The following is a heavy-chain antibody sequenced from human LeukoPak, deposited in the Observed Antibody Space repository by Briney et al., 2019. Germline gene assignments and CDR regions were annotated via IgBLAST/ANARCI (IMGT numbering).Heavy chain of an antibody. CDR2: TDWDDDK. CDR3: ARLQGATIGAKWFDP. V-gene: IGHV2-70*04. D-gene: IGHD4/OR15-4a*01. Sequence: SGPTLVNPTQTLTLTCTFSGFSLTTTGMRVSWIRQPPGKALEWLARTDWDDDKFYNTSLKTRLTISKDTSKNQVVLTMTNMDPVDTATYYCARLQGATIGAKWFDPWGQGTLVTVSS. J-gene: IGHJ5*02. CDR1: GFSLTTTGMR.